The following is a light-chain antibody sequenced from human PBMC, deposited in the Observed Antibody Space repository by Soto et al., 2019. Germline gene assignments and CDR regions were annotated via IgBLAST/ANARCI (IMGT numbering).Light chain of an antibody. V-gene: IGLV2-14*03. CDR2: DVS. J-gene: IGLJ2*01. Sequence: QSALTQPASVSGSPGQSITISCTGTSSDVGGYNYVSWYQQHPGKAPRLMIYDVSNRPSGVSNRFSGSKSGNTASLTISGLQAEEEADYYCSSYRYNRDVLFGGGTKLTVL. CDR1: SSDVGGYNY. CDR3: SSYRYNRDVL.